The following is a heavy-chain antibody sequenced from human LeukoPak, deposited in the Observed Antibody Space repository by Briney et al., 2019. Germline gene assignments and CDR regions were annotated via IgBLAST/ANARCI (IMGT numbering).Heavy chain of an antibody. J-gene: IGHJ4*02. Sequence: PSETLSLTCTVSGVSISSGGYYWSWIRQHPGKGLEWIGYIHYSGSTYYNPSLKSRVTILVDTSKSQFSLKLSSVTAADTAVYYCARVRHDSSADYWGQGTLVTVSS. CDR2: IHYSGST. V-gene: IGHV4-31*03. D-gene: IGHD3-22*01. CDR3: ARVRHDSSADY. CDR1: GVSISSGGYY.